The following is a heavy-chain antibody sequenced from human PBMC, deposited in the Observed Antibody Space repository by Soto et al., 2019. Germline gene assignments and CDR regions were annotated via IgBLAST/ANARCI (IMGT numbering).Heavy chain of an antibody. V-gene: IGHV3-21*05. D-gene: IGHD3-16*02. CDR3: ARAVVPTHPNWFDP. CDR1: GFTFSSYA. CDR2: ISSSSSYT. J-gene: IGHJ5*02. Sequence: GGSLRLSCAASGFTFSSYAMSWVRQAPGKGLEWVSYISSSSSYTNYADSVKVRFTISRDNAKNSLYLQMNSLRAEDTAVYYCARAVVPTHPNWFDPWGQGTLVTVSS.